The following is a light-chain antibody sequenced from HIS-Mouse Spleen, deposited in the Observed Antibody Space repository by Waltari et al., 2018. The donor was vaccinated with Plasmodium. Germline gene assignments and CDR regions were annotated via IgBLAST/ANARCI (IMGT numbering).Light chain of an antibody. CDR1: QSITSY. CDR2: AAP. Sequence: IQMTQSPSSLSASVGDRVTLTCQASQSITSYLNWYQQKPGKAPKLLIYAAPSLQSGVPSRFSGSGSGTDFTRTISSLQPEDFATYYCQQSYSTPWTFGQGTKVEIK. V-gene: IGKV1-39*01. CDR3: QQSYSTPWT. J-gene: IGKJ1*01.